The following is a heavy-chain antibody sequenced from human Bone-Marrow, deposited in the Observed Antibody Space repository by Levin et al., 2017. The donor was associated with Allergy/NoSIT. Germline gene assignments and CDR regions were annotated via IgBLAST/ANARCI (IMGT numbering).Heavy chain of an antibody. CDR3: AKASLIGTQETRDAFDI. CDR1: GFPFKQYA. J-gene: IGHJ3*02. V-gene: IGHV3-9*01. Sequence: GGSLRLSCVASGFPFKQYAMHWVRQVPGKGLEWVSGISWNSGSVGYADSVKGRFTISRDNAKNSLYLQMNSLRAEDTALYYCAKASLIGTQETRDAFDIWGQGTVVTVSS. CDR2: ISWNSGSV. D-gene: IGHD1-14*01.